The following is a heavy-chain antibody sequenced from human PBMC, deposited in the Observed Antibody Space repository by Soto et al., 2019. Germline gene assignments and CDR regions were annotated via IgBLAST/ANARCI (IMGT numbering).Heavy chain of an antibody. CDR2: INYRGGN. Sequence: QVQLQESGPRLVKPSETLSLTCTVSGGSLRNYYCSWFRRPPGKGLGWVAYINYRGGNFSNPSLQGRVAMSVSTPNAQCSLMLTSVTAAATAVYYWAIQGFGDIHGRVDVWGQGTTVTVSS. V-gene: IGHV4-59*08. CDR1: GGSLRNYY. D-gene: IGHD3-10*01. J-gene: IGHJ6*02. CDR3: AIQGFGDIHGRVDV.